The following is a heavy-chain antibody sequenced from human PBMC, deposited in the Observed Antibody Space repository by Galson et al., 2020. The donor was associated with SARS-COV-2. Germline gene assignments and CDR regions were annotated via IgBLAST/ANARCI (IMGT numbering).Heavy chain of an antibody. CDR1: GFTFSSYW. J-gene: IGHJ4*02. D-gene: IGHD4-17*01. CDR3: ARDKDYGGNSGVLDY. Sequence: GESLNISCAASGFTFSSYWMSWVRQAPGKGLEWVANIKQDGSEKYYVDSVKGRFTISRDNAKNSLYLQMNSLRAEDTAVYYCARDKDYGGNSGVLDYWGQGTLVTVSS. V-gene: IGHV3-7*01. CDR2: IKQDGSEK.